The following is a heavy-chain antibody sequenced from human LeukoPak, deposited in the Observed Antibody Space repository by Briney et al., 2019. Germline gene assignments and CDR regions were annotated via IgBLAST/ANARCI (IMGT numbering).Heavy chain of an antibody. CDR3: ARGDYYESSGYFIDAFDI. D-gene: IGHD3-22*01. CDR2: IKQDGSQK. J-gene: IGHJ3*02. CDR1: GFTFSSYW. V-gene: IGHV3-7*01. Sequence: PGGSLRLSCAASGFTFSSYWMIWVRQAPGKGLEWVANIKQDGSQKFYVDSVKGRFTISRDNAKNSLYLQMNSLRAEDTALYYCARGDYYESSGYFIDAFDIWGQGTMVTVSS.